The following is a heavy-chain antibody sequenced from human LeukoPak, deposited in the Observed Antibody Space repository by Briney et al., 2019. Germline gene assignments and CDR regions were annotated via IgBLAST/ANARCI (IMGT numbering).Heavy chain of an antibody. CDR3: ARDMQLST. D-gene: IGHD3-16*02. V-gene: IGHV3-23*01. CDR1: GFTFSGSA. CDR2: ISYNWANS. Sequence: GGSLRLSCAASGFTFSGSAMSWGPHAPGGGLGGGLLISYNWANSYYTGSVRGRFTLSRDNSKDTLFLQMNSLRAEDPAIYYCARDMQLSTWGLGTMVTVSS. J-gene: IGHJ3*01.